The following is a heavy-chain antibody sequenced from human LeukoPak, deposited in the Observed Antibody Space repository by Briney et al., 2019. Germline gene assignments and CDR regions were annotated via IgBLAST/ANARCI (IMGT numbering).Heavy chain of an antibody. V-gene: IGHV3-74*01. Sequence: PGGSLRLSCAASGFTFSSYWMTWVRQAPGKRLEWVSRINSDGSSTSYADSVKGRFTISRDNAKNTLYLQMNSLRAEDTAVYYCARDFLPAAAAGSYYYGMDVWGQGTTVTVSS. CDR1: GFTFSSYW. D-gene: IGHD6-13*01. CDR3: ARDFLPAAAAGSYYYGMDV. CDR2: INSDGSST. J-gene: IGHJ6*02.